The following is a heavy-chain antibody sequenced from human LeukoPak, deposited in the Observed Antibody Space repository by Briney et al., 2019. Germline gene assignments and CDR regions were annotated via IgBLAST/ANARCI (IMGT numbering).Heavy chain of an antibody. CDR3: ARDSPVYGAYDLG. J-gene: IGHJ4*02. CDR1: GFTFSSYW. V-gene: IGHV3-7*04. CDR2: IKEDGSAK. D-gene: IGHD5-12*01. Sequence: GGSLRLSCAASGFTFSSYWMSWVRQAPGKGLEWVANIKEDGSAKYSVDSVKGRFTISRDNAKNTLYLQMNSLRAEDTAVYYSARDSPVYGAYDLGWGQGTLVTVSS.